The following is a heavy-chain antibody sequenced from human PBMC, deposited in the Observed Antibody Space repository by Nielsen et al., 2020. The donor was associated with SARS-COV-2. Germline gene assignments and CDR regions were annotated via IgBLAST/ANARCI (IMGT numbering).Heavy chain of an antibody. V-gene: IGHV4-61*08. J-gene: IGHJ2*01. CDR1: GGSISSGDYY. D-gene: IGHD3-3*01. Sequence: SETLSLTCTVSGGSISSGDYYWSWIRQPPGKGLEWIGYIFSSGNTDYNPSLKSRVTMLVDTSKNQFSLKLSSVTAADTAVYYCARVSLLRITIFGVVTRPRYFDLWGRGTLVTVSS. CDR3: ARVSLLRITIFGVVTRPRYFDL. CDR2: IFSSGNT.